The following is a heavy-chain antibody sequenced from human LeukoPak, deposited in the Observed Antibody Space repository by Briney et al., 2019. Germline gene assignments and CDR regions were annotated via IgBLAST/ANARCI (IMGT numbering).Heavy chain of an antibody. V-gene: IGHV3-9*01. CDR1: GFTFDDYA. J-gene: IGHJ4*02. CDR3: AKDWSYGGNSWKYFGS. Sequence: QPGGSLRLSCAASGFTFDDYAMHWVRQAPGKGLEWASGISWRSDSVDYAESVKGRFTISRDNAKNSLYLQMNSLRADDTALYYCAKDWSYGGNSWKYFGSWGQGILVTVSS. CDR2: ISWRSDSV. D-gene: IGHD4-23*01.